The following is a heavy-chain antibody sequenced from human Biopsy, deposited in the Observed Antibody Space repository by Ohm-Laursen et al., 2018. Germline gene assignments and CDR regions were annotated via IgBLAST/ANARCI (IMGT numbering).Heavy chain of an antibody. D-gene: IGHD4-23*01. CDR3: ARGSNDFGGLYFPR. CDR1: GGSFTGHY. CDR2: ISHTGYT. Sequence: GTLSLTCTVSGGSFTGHYWTRIRQPPGKGLEWIGHISHTGYTSYKSSLKSRVTISLDTSRKHFSLRLTSLAAADTAVYYCARGSNDFGGLYFPRWGQGTLLTVSS. V-gene: IGHV4-59*11. J-gene: IGHJ4*02.